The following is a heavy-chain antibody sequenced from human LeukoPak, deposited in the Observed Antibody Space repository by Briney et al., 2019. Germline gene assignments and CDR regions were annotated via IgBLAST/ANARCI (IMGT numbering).Heavy chain of an antibody. CDR2: MNPNSGNT. J-gene: IGHJ3*02. V-gene: IGHV1-8*01. CDR3: ARDKGYSGSYRYAFDI. CDR1: GYTFTSYD. D-gene: IGHD1-26*01. Sequence: PGASVKVSCKASGYTFTSYDINWVRQATGQGLEWMGWMNPNSGNTGYAQKFQGRVTMTRDTSTSTVYMELSSLRSEDTAAYYCARDKGYSGSYRYAFDIWGQGTMVTVSS.